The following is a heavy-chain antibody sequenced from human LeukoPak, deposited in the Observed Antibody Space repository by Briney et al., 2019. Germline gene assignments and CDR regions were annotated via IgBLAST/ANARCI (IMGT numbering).Heavy chain of an antibody. CDR3: ARGPITGTTGGDY. J-gene: IGHJ4*02. CDR2: MNPNSGNT. CDR1: GGTFSSYA. D-gene: IGHD1-7*01. Sequence: ASVKVSCKASGGTFSSYAISWVRQAPGQGLEWMGWMNPNSGNTGYAQKFQGRVTITRNTSISTAYMELSSLRSEDTAVYYCARGPITGTTGGDYWGQGTLVTVSS. V-gene: IGHV1-8*03.